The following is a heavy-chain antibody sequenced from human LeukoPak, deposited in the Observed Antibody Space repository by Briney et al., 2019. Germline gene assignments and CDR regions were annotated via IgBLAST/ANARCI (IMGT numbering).Heavy chain of an antibody. CDR1: GFTFSSYG. V-gene: IGHV3-30*18. J-gene: IGHJ5*02. Sequence: GGSLRLSCAASGFTFSSYGMHWVRQAPGKELEWVAVISYDGSNKYYADSVKGRFTISRDNSKNTLYLQMNSLRAEDTAVYYCAKDRLDWGDWFDPWGQGTLVTVSS. CDR2: ISYDGSNK. D-gene: IGHD3-16*01. CDR3: AKDRLDWGDWFDP.